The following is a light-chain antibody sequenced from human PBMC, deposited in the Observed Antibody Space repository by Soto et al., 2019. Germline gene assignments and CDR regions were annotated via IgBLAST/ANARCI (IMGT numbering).Light chain of an antibody. CDR2: GNN. CDR3: QSFDSDLSAFV. CDR1: SSNIGAGYD. J-gene: IGLJ1*01. V-gene: IGLV1-40*01. Sequence: QSVLTKAPGISGAPGQLVTISCTGSSSNIGAGYDVHWFQQFPGTAPRLLIHGNNNRPSGVPDRFSGSESGTSASLAIAGLQAGDEAIYYCQSFDSDLSAFVFGTGTKVTVL.